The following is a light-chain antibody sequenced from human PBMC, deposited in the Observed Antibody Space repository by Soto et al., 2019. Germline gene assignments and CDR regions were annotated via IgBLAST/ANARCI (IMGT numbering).Light chain of an antibody. V-gene: IGKV3-11*01. CDR2: GAS. CDR1: QRVSSN. Sequence: ESWLTQSQDPQSLSPGQRATLSFMASQRVSSNLAWYQQKPRQAPRLLIYGASTRATGIPARFRGSGSGTDFPLTISSLEPEDFALYYCQQRSNCSIPFGQGRRLAVK. J-gene: IGKJ5*01. CDR3: QQRSNCSIP.